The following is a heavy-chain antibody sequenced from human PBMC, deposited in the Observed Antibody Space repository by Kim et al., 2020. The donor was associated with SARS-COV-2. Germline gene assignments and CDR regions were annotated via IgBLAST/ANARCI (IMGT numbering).Heavy chain of an antibody. J-gene: IGHJ4*02. D-gene: IGHD3-3*01. V-gene: IGHV3-15*01. Sequence: YAVPVKGTFTISRDDSENTLYLQMNSLKTEDTAVYYCTTVMWGGYHELHYWGQGTLVTVSS. CDR3: TTVMWGGYHELHY.